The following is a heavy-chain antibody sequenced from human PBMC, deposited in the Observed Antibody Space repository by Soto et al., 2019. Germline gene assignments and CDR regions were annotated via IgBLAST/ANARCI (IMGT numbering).Heavy chain of an antibody. D-gene: IGHD3-9*01. Sequence: PSETLSLTCAVYGGSFSGYYWSWIRQPPGKGLEWIGEINHSGSTYYNPSLKSRVTISVDRSKNQFSLKLSSVTAADTAVYYCARGGYDILTGYYPFDYWGQGTLVTVSS. CDR2: INHSGST. CDR1: GGSFSGYY. J-gene: IGHJ4*02. CDR3: ARGGYDILTGYYPFDY. V-gene: IGHV4-34*01.